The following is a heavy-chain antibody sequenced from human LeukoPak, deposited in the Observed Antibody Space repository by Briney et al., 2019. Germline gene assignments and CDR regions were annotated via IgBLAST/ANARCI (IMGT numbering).Heavy chain of an antibody. CDR1: GFTFSRYS. J-gene: IGHJ5*02. Sequence: PGGSLRLSCAASGFTFSRYSMNWVRQAPGKGLEWVSSISSSSSYIYYADSVKGRFTISRDNAKNSLYLQMNSLRAEDTAVYYCAREARSHGRRFDPWGQGTLVTVS. CDR2: ISSSSSYI. CDR3: AREARSHGRRFDP. D-gene: IGHD2-15*01. V-gene: IGHV3-21*01.